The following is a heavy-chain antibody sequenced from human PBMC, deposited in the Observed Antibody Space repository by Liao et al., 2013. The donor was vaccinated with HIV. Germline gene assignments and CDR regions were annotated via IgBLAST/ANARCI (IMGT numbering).Heavy chain of an antibody. J-gene: IGHJ6*03. D-gene: IGHD6-13*01. CDR1: GGSISSYY. CDR2: IYTSGST. Sequence: QVQLQESGPGLVKPSETLSLTCTVSGGSISSYYWSWIRQPAGKGLEWIGRIYTSGSTNYNPSLKSRVTMSVDTSKNQFSLKLSSVTAADTAVYYCARGEGSSWYHYYYMDVWGKGTTVTVSS. V-gene: IGHV4-4*07. CDR3: ARGEGSSWYHYYYMDV.